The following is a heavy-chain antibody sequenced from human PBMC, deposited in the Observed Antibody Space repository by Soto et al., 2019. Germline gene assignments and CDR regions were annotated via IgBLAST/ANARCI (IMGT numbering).Heavy chain of an antibody. J-gene: IGHJ4*02. V-gene: IGHV3-11*01. D-gene: IGHD3-10*01. CDR3: ARDLRSTFGEFDY. Sequence: QVQLVESGGGLVKPGGSLRLSCAASGFTFSDYYMSWLRQAPGKGLEWVSYISSSVSTIYYTDSVKGRFTISRDNAKNSLYLQMNSLRADDTAVYYCARDLRSTFGEFDYWGQGTLVTVSS. CDR2: ISSSVSTI. CDR1: GFTFSDYY.